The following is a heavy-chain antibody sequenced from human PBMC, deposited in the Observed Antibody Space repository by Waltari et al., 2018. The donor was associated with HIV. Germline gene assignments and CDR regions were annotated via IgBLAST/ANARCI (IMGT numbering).Heavy chain of an antibody. CDR2: IYYSGST. CDR1: GGSISSSSYY. Sequence: QLQLQESGPGLVKPSETLSLTCTVSGGSISSSSYYWGWIRQPPGKGLEWIGSIYYSGSTYYNPSLKSRVTISVDTSKNQFSLKLSSVTAADTAVYYCARDPIPQDVLFDYWGQGTLVTVSS. D-gene: IGHD2-8*01. CDR3: ARDPIPQDVLFDY. V-gene: IGHV4-39*07. J-gene: IGHJ4*02.